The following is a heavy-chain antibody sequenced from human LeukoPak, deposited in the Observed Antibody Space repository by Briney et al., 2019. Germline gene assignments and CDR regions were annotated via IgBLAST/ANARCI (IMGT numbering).Heavy chain of an antibody. J-gene: IGHJ6*02. CDR1: GFSLSTSGMC. CDR3: ARTDYGDYDGHYGMDV. V-gene: IGHV2-70*11. CDR2: IDWDDDK. Sequence: SGPAPVKPTQTLTLTCTFSGFSLSTSGMCVSWIRQPPGKALEWLARIDWDDDKYYSTSLKTRLTISKDTSKNQVVLTMTNMDPVDTATYYCARTDYGDYDGHYGMDVWGQGTTVTVSS. D-gene: IGHD4-17*01.